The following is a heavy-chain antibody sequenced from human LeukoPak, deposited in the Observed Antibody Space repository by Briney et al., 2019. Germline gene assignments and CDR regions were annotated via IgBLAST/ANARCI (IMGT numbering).Heavy chain of an antibody. J-gene: IGHJ3*02. Sequence: GGSLRLSCVASGFDFSNYGMHWVRQAPGKGLEWVAVIWYDGSNKYYVDSVKGRFTISRDNSKNTLYLQMNSLRAEDTAVYYCARGAYGSGTYHDFDIWGQGTMVTVSS. V-gene: IGHV3-33*08. D-gene: IGHD3-10*01. CDR1: GFDFSNYG. CDR2: IWYDGSNK. CDR3: ARGAYGSGTYHDFDI.